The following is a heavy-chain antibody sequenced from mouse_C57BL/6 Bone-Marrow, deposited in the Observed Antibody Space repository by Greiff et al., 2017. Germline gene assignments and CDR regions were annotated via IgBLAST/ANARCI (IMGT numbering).Heavy chain of an antibody. CDR1: GYTFTSYW. CDR2: IYPGSGST. CDR3: ARVRLRRGWFAY. Sequence: QVQLQQPGAELVKPGASVKMSCKASGYTFTSYWITWVKQRPGQGLEWIGDIYPGSGSTNYNEKFKSKATLTVDTSSSTAYRQLSSLTSEDSAVYYCARVRLRRGWFAYWGQGTLGTVSA. J-gene: IGHJ3*01. D-gene: IGHD2-4*01. V-gene: IGHV1-55*01.